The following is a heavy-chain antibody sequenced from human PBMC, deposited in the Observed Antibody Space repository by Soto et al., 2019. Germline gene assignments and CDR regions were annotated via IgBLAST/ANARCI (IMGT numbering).Heavy chain of an antibody. V-gene: IGHV3-15*01. J-gene: IGHJ4*02. CDR3: TTHDYGDYGAFDY. CDR2: IKSKTDGGTT. CDR1: GFTFSNAW. Sequence: EVQLVESGGGLVKPGGSLRLSYAASGFTFSNAWMSWVRQAPGKGLEWVGRIKSKTDGGTTDYAAPVKGRFTISRDDSKNTLYLQMNSLKTEDTAVYYCTTHDYGDYGAFDYWGQGTLVTVSS. D-gene: IGHD4-17*01.